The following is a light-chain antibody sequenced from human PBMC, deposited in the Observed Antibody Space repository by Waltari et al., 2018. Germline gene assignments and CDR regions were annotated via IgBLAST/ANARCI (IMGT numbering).Light chain of an antibody. Sequence: SSELTQDPAVSVALGQIVRITCQGDHLRSYYVSWYQQKPGQAPMLVIYDNDNRPSRIPERFSGSSSGNIASLTITGAQAEDEADYYCNSRDTRGNHFVVFGGGTKLTVL. CDR2: DND. J-gene: IGLJ2*01. CDR1: HLRSYY. CDR3: NSRDTRGNHFVV. V-gene: IGLV3-19*01.